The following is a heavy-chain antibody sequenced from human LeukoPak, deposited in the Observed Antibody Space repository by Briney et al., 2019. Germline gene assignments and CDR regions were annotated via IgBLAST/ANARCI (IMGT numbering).Heavy chain of an antibody. Sequence: SETLSLTCTVSGGSISSYYWSWIRQPPGKGLEWIGDIYYSGSTNYNPSLKSRVTMSVDTSKNQISLELSSVTAADTAVYYCARQYNYGMDVWGQGTTVTVSS. CDR2: IYYSGST. V-gene: IGHV4-59*08. CDR1: GGSISSYY. CDR3: ARQYNYGMDV. D-gene: IGHD1-14*01. J-gene: IGHJ6*02.